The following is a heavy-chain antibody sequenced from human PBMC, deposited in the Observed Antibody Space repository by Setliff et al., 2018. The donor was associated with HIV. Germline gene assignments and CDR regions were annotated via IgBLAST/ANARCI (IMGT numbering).Heavy chain of an antibody. CDR1: GGSISSYY. CDR2: IYYSGYT. V-gene: IGHV4-59*12. CDR3: ARAPPGIQNDAFDV. Sequence: PSETLSLTCTVSGGSISSYYWSWIRQPPGKGLEWIGYIYYSGYTNYNPSLKSRVTISVDTSRDQFSLQLTSVTAADTAVYYCARAPPGIQNDAFDVWGQGTMVTVSS. J-gene: IGHJ3*01.